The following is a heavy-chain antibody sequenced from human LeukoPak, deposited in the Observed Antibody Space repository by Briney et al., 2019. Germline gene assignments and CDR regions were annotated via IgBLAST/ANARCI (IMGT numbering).Heavy chain of an antibody. CDR2: INHSGST. CDR1: GGSFSGYY. D-gene: IGHD2-15*01. CDR3: ARGRGYCSGGSCPYYFDY. J-gene: IGHJ4*02. Sequence: SETLSLTCAVYGGSFSGYYWSWIRQPPGKGLEWIGEINHSGSTNYSPSLKSRVTISVEASKNQFSLKLSSVTAADTAVYYCARGRGYCSGGSCPYYFDYWGQGTLVTVSS. V-gene: IGHV4-34*01.